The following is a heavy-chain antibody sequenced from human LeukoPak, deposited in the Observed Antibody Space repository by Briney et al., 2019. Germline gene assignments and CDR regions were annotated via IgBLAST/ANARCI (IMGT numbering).Heavy chain of an antibody. CDR3: ARAPYYDYVWGSYRFKLDY. D-gene: IGHD3-16*02. Sequence: PGGSLRLSCAASGFTFSSYWMHWVRHAPGKGLVWVSRINSDGSSTSYADSVKGRFTISRDNAKNTLYLQMNSLRAEDTAVYYCARAPYYDYVWGSYRFKLDYWGQGTLVTVSS. V-gene: IGHV3-74*01. CDR2: INSDGSST. J-gene: IGHJ4*02. CDR1: GFTFSSYW.